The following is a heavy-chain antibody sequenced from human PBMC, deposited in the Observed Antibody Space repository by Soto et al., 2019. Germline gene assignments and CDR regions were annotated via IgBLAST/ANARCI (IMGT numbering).Heavy chain of an antibody. J-gene: IGHJ6*02. CDR1: GGSISSGDYY. CDR2: IYYSGST. Sequence: SETLSLTCTVSGGSISSGDYYWTWIRQPPGKGLEWIGYIYYSGSTYYNPSLKSRLTILVDTSENQFSLKLNSVTAADTAVYYCARYRYGYLYGMDVWGQGTTVTVSS. CDR3: ARYRYGYLYGMDV. D-gene: IGHD5-18*01. V-gene: IGHV4-30-4*01.